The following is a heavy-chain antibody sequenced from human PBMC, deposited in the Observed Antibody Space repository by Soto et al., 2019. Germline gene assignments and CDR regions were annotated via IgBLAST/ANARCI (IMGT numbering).Heavy chain of an antibody. D-gene: IGHD3-16*02. V-gene: IGHV3-23*01. CDR1: GFTFSSYA. Sequence: EVQLLESGGGLVQPGGSLRLSCAASGFTFSSYAMSWVRQAPGKGLEWVSAISGSGGSTYYADSVKGRFTISRDNSKNRLYLQMNSLRAEDTAVYYCAKDGGMITFGGVISGDYGMDVWGQGTTVTVSS. CDR3: AKDGGMITFGGVISGDYGMDV. CDR2: ISGSGGST. J-gene: IGHJ6*02.